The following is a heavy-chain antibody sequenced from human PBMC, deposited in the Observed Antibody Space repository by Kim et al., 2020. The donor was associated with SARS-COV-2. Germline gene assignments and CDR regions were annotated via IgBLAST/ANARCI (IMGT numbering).Heavy chain of an antibody. J-gene: IGHJ6*02. Sequence: GGSLRLSCEGTGLTLSSHAMSWVRQAPGMGLEWVSSISGSGGNTYYADSVKGRFTISRDNPKETLYLQMSSLRAEDTAVYYCAKDINYDFWSGNNYFGMDVWGQGTTVTVS. CDR1: GLTLSSHA. CDR3: AKDINYDFWSGNNYFGMDV. CDR2: ISGSGGNT. V-gene: IGHV3-23*01. D-gene: IGHD3-3*01.